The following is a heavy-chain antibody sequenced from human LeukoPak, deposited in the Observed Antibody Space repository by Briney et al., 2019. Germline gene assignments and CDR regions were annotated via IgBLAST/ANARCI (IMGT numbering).Heavy chain of an antibody. CDR3: ARDAAETRVYYDFWSGYVDIDY. D-gene: IGHD3-3*01. V-gene: IGHV1-46*01. CDR1: GYTFTSYY. J-gene: IGHJ4*02. CDR2: INPSGGST. Sequence: ASVKVSCKASGYTFTSYYMHWVRQAPGQGLEWMGIINPSGGSTSYAQKFQGRVTMTRDTSTSTVYMELSSLRSEDTAVYYCARDAAETRVYYDFWSGYVDIDYWGQGTLVTVSS.